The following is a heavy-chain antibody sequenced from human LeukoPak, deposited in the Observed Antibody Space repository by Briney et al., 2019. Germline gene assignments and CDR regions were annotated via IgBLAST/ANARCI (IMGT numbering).Heavy chain of an antibody. Sequence: SETLSLTCAVYGGSFSGYYWSWIRQPPGKGLEWIGEINHSGSTNYNPSLKSRVTISVDTSKNQFSLKLSSVTAADTAVYYCARGFYSFDSSVYYYYFDYGGRGPLVTVSS. CDR2: INHSGST. V-gene: IGHV4-34*01. J-gene: IGHJ4*02. CDR1: GGSFSGYY. CDR3: ARGFYSFDSSVYYYYFDY. D-gene: IGHD3-22*01.